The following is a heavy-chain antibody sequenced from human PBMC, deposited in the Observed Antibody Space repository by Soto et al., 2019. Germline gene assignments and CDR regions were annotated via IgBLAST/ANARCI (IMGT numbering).Heavy chain of an antibody. CDR3: ARTIYDSSGYYYNWFDP. CDR1: GGTFSSYA. D-gene: IGHD3-22*01. J-gene: IGHJ5*02. CDR2: IIPIFGTA. V-gene: IGHV1-69*06. Sequence: ASVKVSCKASGGTFSSYAISWVRQAPGQGLEWMGGIIPIFGTANYAQKFQGRVTITADKSTSTAYMELSSLRSEDTAVYYCARTIYDSSGYYYNWFDPWGQGTLVTVSS.